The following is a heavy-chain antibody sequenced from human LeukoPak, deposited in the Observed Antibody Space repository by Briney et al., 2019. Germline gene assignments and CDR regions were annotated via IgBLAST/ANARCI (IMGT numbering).Heavy chain of an antibody. CDR1: GYTFTNYA. D-gene: IGHD3-22*01. Sequence: ASVKVSCKASGYTFTNYAINWVRQAPGQGLEWMGWINPNSGGTSYAQKFQGRVTMTRDTSTSTVYMELSSLRSEDTAVYYCARGLDSSGYYYAYWGQGTLVTVSS. CDR3: ARGLDSSGYYYAY. V-gene: IGHV1-8*02. J-gene: IGHJ4*02. CDR2: INPNSGGT.